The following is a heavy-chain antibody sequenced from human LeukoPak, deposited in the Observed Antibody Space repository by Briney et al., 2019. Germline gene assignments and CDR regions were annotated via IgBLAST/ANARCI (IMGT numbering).Heavy chain of an antibody. CDR2: IKSKTDGGTT. Sequence: GGSLRLSCAASGFTFSNAWMSWVRQAPGKGLEWVGRIKSKTDGGTTDYAAPVKGRFTISRDDSKNMLYLQMNSLKTEDTAVYYCTTVGGSYCSGGSCSEKSYWGQGTLVTVSS. D-gene: IGHD2-15*01. CDR1: GFTFSNAW. CDR3: TTVGGSYCSGGSCSEKSY. V-gene: IGHV3-15*01. J-gene: IGHJ4*02.